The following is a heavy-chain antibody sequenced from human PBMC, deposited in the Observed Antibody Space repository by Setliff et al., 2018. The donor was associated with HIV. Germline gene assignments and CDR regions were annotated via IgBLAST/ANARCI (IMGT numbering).Heavy chain of an antibody. CDR1: GFTFSGSD. CDR2: IDSGSETK. CDR3: AREGSSGYTGWFDS. Sequence: HPGESLRLSCEASGFTFSGSDMNWVRLVPGKGLEWVSYIDSGSETKYYAHSVKGRFSISRDNSRNALFLQMNNLGVDDTAVYYCAREGSSGYTGWFDSWGQGTQVTVSS. V-gene: IGHV3-48*04. J-gene: IGHJ5*01. D-gene: IGHD3-22*01.